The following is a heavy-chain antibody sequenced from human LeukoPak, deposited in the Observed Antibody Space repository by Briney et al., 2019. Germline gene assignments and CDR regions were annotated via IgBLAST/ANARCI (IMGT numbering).Heavy chain of an antibody. D-gene: IGHD1-26*01. CDR2: IGGSGGNT. J-gene: IGHJ6*03. V-gene: IGHV3-23*01. CDR1: GFTFSSYA. Sequence: LTGGSLRLSCAASGFTFSSYAMSWVRQAPGKGLEWVSSIGGSGGNTYYADSVKGRFTISRDNSKNTLYLQMNSLRAEDTAVYYCAKKGGWELHNYYMDVWGKGTTVTVSS. CDR3: AKKGGWELHNYYMDV.